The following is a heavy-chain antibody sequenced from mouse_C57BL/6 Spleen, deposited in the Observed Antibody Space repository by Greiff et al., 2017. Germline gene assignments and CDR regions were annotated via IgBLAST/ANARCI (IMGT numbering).Heavy chain of an antibody. D-gene: IGHD1-1*01. Sequence: EVMLVESGGGLVKPGGSLKLSCAASGFTFSDYGMHWVRQAPEKGLEWVAYIRSGSSTIYYADTVKGRFTISRDNAKNTLFLQVTSLRSEDTAMYYCEKVPLYGSSSYYLDYWGQGTTLTVSS. CDR3: EKVPLYGSSSYYLDY. J-gene: IGHJ2*01. CDR2: IRSGSSTI. CDR1: GFTFSDYG. V-gene: IGHV5-17*01.